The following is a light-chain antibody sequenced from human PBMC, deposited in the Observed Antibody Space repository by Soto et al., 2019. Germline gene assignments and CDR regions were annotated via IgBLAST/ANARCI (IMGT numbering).Light chain of an antibody. CDR2: GAS. V-gene: IGKV3-15*01. Sequence: EIVMTQSPATLSVSPGERATLSCRASQSVSNNLAWYQQRPGRAPRLLIYGASIRASGIPARFSGSGSGTEFTLTNNSLQSEDFAVYHCQHYESLPLTFGGGTKVEIK. CDR1: QSVSNN. CDR3: QHYESLPLT. J-gene: IGKJ4*01.